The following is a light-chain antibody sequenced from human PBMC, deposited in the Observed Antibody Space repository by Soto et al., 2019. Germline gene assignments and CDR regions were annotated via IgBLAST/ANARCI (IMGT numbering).Light chain of an antibody. V-gene: IGKV3-15*01. Sequence: EGVTTQSPATLSVSPGERATLSCRASQNVDGDLAWYQQKPGQAPRLLIYRTSTRANGTPVRFSGSGSGTEFTLTISSLQSEDFAVYYGQEYNGRSSFGQGTKVEIK. J-gene: IGKJ1*01. CDR3: QEYNGRSS. CDR2: RTS. CDR1: QNVDGD.